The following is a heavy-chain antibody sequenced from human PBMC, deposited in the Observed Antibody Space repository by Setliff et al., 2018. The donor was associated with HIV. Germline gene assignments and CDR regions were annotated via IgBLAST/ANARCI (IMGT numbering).Heavy chain of an antibody. CDR1: GDTFNNYG. CDR2: IIPIFKSA. D-gene: IGHD1-1*01. Sequence: SVKVSCKVSGDTFNNYGLNWVRQAPGQGLEWMGGIIPIFKSADYAQKFQGRVTITADESTSTAYMELSSLRFEDTAVYYCARAKATRQARPTNCFDPWGQGTLVTVSS. V-gene: IGHV1-69*13. CDR3: ARAKATRQARPTNCFDP. J-gene: IGHJ5*02.